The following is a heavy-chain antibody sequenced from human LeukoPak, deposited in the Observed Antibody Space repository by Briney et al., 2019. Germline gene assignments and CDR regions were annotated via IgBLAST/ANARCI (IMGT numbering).Heavy chain of an antibody. J-gene: IGHJ4*02. Sequence: PGRSLRLSCAASGFTFSSYGMHWVRQAPGKGLEWVAVIWYDGSNKYYADSVKGRFTISRDNPKNTLYLQMNSLRAEDTAVYYCARLSSSWYFDYWGQGTLVTVSS. D-gene: IGHD6-13*01. V-gene: IGHV3-33*01. CDR2: IWYDGSNK. CDR1: GFTFSSYG. CDR3: ARLSSSWYFDY.